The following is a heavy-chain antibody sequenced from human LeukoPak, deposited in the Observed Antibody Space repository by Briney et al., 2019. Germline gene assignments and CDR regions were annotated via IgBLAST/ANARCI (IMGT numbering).Heavy chain of an antibody. Sequence: PGGSLRLSCAASGFTFSSYAMSWVRQAPGKGLEWVSAISGSGGSTYYADSVKGRFTISRDNSKNTLYLQMNSLRAEDTAVYYCARQTYDYDSSGYRYLDRWGRGTLVTVSS. CDR1: GFTFSSYA. V-gene: IGHV3-23*01. CDR3: ARQTYDYDSSGYRYLDR. D-gene: IGHD3-22*01. J-gene: IGHJ4*02. CDR2: ISGSGGST.